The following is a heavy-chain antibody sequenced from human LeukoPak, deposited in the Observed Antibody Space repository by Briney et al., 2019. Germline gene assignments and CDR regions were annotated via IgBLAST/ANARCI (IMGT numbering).Heavy chain of an antibody. CDR3: AKDQAGAYDM. V-gene: IGHV3-74*01. CDR2: ISSDGSAT. D-gene: IGHD3-10*01. J-gene: IGHJ3*02. Sequence: GSLRLSCAASGFAFSSYWMHWVRQAPGKGLVWVSRISSDGSATSYADSVKGRFTISRDNAKNTLYLQMNSLRAEDTAVYYCAKDQAGAYDMWGQGTMVTVSS. CDR1: GFAFSSYW.